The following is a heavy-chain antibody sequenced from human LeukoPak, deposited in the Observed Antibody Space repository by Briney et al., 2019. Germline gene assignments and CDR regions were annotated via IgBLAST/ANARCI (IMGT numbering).Heavy chain of an antibody. V-gene: IGHV3-30*07. CDR1: GFTFSSYA. CDR3: AKDSSSYDWGYMDV. D-gene: IGHD3-22*01. J-gene: IGHJ6*03. CDR2: ISYDGSNK. Sequence: GGSLRLSCAASGFTFSSYAMHWVRQAPGKGLEWVAVISYDGSNKYYADSVKGRFTISRDNSKNTLYLQMNSLRAEDTAVYYCAKDSSSYDWGYMDVWGKGTTVTISS.